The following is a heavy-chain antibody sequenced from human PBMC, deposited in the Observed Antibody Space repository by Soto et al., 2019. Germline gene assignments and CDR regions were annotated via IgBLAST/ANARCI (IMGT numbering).Heavy chain of an antibody. J-gene: IGHJ5*02. V-gene: IGHV3-23*01. CDR3: AKCCSSTSCYDCWFDP. Sequence: GGSLRLSCAASGFTFSSYAMTWVRQAPGRGLEWVSAISGSGDNTYSADSVKGRFTISRDNSKNTLYLQMNSLRAEDTAVYYCAKCCSSTSCYDCWFDPWGQGTLVTVSS. CDR1: GFTFSSYA. D-gene: IGHD2-2*01. CDR2: ISGSGDNT.